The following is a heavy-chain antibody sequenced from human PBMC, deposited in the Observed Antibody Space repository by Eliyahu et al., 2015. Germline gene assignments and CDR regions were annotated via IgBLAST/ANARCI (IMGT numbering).Heavy chain of an antibody. D-gene: IGHD6-13*01. J-gene: IGHJ4*02. V-gene: IGHV3-23*01. Sequence: EVQLLESGGGLVQPGGSLXLSCAXSGFTFSSYAMSWVRQAPGKGLEWVSAISGSGGSTYYADSVKGRFTISRDNSKNTLYLQMNSLRAEDTAVYYCAKDRYSSSWKIFDYWGQGTLVTVSS. CDR3: AKDRYSSSWKIFDY. CDR2: ISGSGGST. CDR1: GFTFSSYA.